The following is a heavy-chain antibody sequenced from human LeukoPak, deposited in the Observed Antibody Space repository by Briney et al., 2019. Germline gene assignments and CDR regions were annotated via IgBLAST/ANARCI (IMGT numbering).Heavy chain of an antibody. CDR2: IYYSGST. CDR3: ARYESMGKRYFDWLLYFDY. Sequence: SETLSLTCTVSGGSISSSSYYWGWIRQPPGKGLEWIGSIYYSGSTYYNPSLKSRVTISVDTSKNQFSLKLSSVTAADTAVYYCARYESMGKRYFDWLLYFDYWGQGTLVTVSS. J-gene: IGHJ4*02. V-gene: IGHV4-39*01. CDR1: GGSISSSSYY. D-gene: IGHD3-9*01.